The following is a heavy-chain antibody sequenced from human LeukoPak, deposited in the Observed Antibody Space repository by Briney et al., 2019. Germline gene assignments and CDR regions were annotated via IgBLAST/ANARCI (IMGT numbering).Heavy chain of an antibody. CDR2: INPNSGGT. CDR3: ARVSIYGPHYYYMDV. Sequence: ASVKVSCTASGYTFTGYYMHWVRQAPGQGLEWMGWINPNSGGTNYAQKFQGRVTMTRDTSISTAYMELSRLRSDDTAVYYCARVSIYGPHYYYMDVWGKGTTVTVSS. CDR1: GYTFTGYY. D-gene: IGHD4-17*01. V-gene: IGHV1-2*02. J-gene: IGHJ6*03.